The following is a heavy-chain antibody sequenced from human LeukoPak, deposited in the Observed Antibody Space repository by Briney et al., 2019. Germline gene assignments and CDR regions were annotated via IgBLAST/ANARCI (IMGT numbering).Heavy chain of an antibody. V-gene: IGHV3-23*01. CDR1: GVTFRSHA. Sequence: QAGGSLRLSCVGSGVTFRSHAMSWVRQAPEKGLEFVSGIYENGGTTYYADSVKGRFSISRDNSKNTLYLQMDSLRGEDTAVYYCAKDFRIGYSAHFDYWGQGALVTVSS. D-gene: IGHD2-21*01. CDR3: AKDFRIGYSAHFDY. J-gene: IGHJ4*02. CDR2: IYENGGTT.